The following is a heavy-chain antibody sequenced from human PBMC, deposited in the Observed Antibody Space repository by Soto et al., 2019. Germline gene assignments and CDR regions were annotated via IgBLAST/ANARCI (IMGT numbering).Heavy chain of an antibody. D-gene: IGHD4-4*01. J-gene: IGHJ4*02. Sequence: QVQLQESGPGLVKPSETLSLTCTVSGGSINSYCWSWIRQPPGKGLEWIAYIFDSGNANYNPSLKSRLTISVATSKNQFALKLTSVTAADTAVYYCARHRRTTVAKFYFDNWGQGALVTVSS. CDR2: IFDSGNA. CDR3: ARHRRTTVAKFYFDN. CDR1: GGSINSYC. V-gene: IGHV4-59*08.